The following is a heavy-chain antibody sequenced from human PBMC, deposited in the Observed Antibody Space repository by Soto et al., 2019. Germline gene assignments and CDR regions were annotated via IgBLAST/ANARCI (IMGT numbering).Heavy chain of an antibody. D-gene: IGHD3-10*01. Sequence: QVQLQESGPGLVKPSQTLSLTCTVSGASISSGAYYWSWIRQQPGKGLEWVGYIYYTGNSYYNPSLKSRISMSIVTSNNQFSLRLSSVTAADTAVYYCAAGSGTHYSVATGFDFWGLGTLVTVSP. CDR3: AAGSGTHYSVATGFDF. J-gene: IGHJ4*02. V-gene: IGHV4-31*03. CDR2: IYYTGNS. CDR1: GASISSGAYY.